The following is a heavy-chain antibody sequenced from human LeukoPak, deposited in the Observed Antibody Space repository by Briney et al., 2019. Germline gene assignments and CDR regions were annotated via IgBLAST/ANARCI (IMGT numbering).Heavy chain of an antibody. CDR2: INPNSGGT. D-gene: IGHD6-19*01. CDR1: GYTLTGYY. Sequence: ASVKVSCKASGYTLTGYYMHWVRQAPGQGPEWMGWINPNSGGTNYAQKFQGRVTMTRDTSISTAYMELSRLRSDDTAVYYCARTLYSSGWLDYWGQGTLVTVSS. J-gene: IGHJ4*02. V-gene: IGHV1-2*02. CDR3: ARTLYSSGWLDY.